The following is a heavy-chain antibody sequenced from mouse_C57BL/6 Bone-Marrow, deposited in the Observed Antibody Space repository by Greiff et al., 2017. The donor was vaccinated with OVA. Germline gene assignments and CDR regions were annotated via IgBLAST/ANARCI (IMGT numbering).Heavy chain of an antibody. CDR3: AREGNNDY. V-gene: IGHV1-64*01. J-gene: IGHJ2*01. Sequence: VKLQQPGAELVKPWASVKLSCKASGYTFTSYWMHWVKQRPGQGLEWIGMIHPNSGSTNYNEKFKSKATLTVDKSYSTAYMQLSILTSEVSAVYYCAREGNNDYWGQGTTLTVSS. CDR1: GYTFTSYW. CDR2: IHPNSGST. D-gene: IGHD2-1*01.